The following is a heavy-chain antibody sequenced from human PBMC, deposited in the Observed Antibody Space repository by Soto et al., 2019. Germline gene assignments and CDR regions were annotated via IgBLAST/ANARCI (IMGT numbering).Heavy chain of an antibody. Sequence: ASVKVSCKASGYIFSSYGISWVRQAPGQGLEWMGWISVDNGNINYAQKVQGRVTMTTDTSTSTAYMELGSLRSDDTAVYYCTRDRSTSPGSAFWHWGQGTLVTVSS. CDR3: TRDRSTSPGSAFWH. J-gene: IGHJ4*02. CDR1: GYIFSSYG. V-gene: IGHV1-18*01. D-gene: IGHD3-3*01. CDR2: ISVDNGNI.